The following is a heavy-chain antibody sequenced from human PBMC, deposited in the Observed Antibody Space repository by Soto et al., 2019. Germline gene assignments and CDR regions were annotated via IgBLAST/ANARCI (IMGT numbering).Heavy chain of an antibody. CDR1: GGTFSGYA. CDR2: IIPIFGTA. Sequence: SVKVSCKASGGTFSGYAISWVRQAPGQGLEWMGGIIPIFGTANYAQKFQGRVTITADKSTSTAYMELSSLRSEDTAVYYCARSSLDYYDSSGYSPGWFDPWGQGTLVTVSS. D-gene: IGHD3-22*01. J-gene: IGHJ5*02. V-gene: IGHV1-69*06. CDR3: ARSSLDYYDSSGYSPGWFDP.